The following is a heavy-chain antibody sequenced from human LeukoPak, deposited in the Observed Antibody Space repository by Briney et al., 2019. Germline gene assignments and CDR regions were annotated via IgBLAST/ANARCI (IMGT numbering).Heavy chain of an antibody. CDR1: GFTFSSYG. J-gene: IGHJ4*02. Sequence: GGSLRLSCAASGFTFSSYGMHWVRQAPGKGLEWVAFIRYDGSNKYYADSVKGRFTISRDNSKNTLYLQMNSLRAEDTAVYYCASGPWGDEPTRIDYWGQGTLVTVSS. V-gene: IGHV3-30*02. CDR2: IRYDGSNK. D-gene: IGHD2-15*01. CDR3: ASGPWGDEPTRIDY.